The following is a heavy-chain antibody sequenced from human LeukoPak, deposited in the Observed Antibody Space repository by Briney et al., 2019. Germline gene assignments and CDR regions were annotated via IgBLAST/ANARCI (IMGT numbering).Heavy chain of an antibody. CDR1: GFSVGSNH. J-gene: IGHJ4*02. V-gene: IGHV3-66*01. CDR3: ARDEHYYGSGSYDY. D-gene: IGHD3-10*01. CDR2: IYSGGGT. Sequence: GGSLRLSCAASGFSVGSNHMSWVRQAPGKGLEWVSVIYSGGGTYYADSVKGTFTISRDKSKNMVFLQMNSLRAEDTAVYYCARDEHYYGSGSYDYWGQGTLVTVSS.